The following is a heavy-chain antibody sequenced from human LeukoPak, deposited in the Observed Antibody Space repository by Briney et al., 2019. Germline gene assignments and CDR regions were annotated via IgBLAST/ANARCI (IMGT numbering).Heavy chain of an antibody. CDR1: GGSISSSSYY. V-gene: IGHV4-39*07. D-gene: IGHD3-9*01. CDR2: IYYSGST. CDR3: ARLGSRNFAPFDP. J-gene: IGHJ5*02. Sequence: SETLSLTCTVSGGSISSSSYYWGWIRQPPGKGLEWIGSIYYSGSTYYNPSLKSRVTISVDTSKNQFSLKLSSVTAADTAVYYCARLGSRNFAPFDPWGQGTLVTVSS.